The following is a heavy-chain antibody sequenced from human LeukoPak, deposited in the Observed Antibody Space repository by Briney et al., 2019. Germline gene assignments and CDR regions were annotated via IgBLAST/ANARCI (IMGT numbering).Heavy chain of an antibody. CDR2: IDNDGNGI. CDR3: ATGGGWEASFGALTHIDV. Sequence: GGSLRLSCAASGFTFSGYWMHWVRQGPEKGLELISRIDNDGNGIIYADSVKGRFTTSRDNAKNTLFLQMNSLRVEDTAVYYCATGGGWEASFGALTHIDVWGKGTTVTVSS. CDR1: GFTFSGYW. J-gene: IGHJ6*03. D-gene: IGHD3-3*01. V-gene: IGHV3-74*01.